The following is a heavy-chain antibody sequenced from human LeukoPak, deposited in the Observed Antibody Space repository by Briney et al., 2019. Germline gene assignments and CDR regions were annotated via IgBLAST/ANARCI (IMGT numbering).Heavy chain of an antibody. D-gene: IGHD3-3*01. CDR2: IIPILGIA. CDR1: GGTFSSYA. Sequence: ASVKVSCKASGGTFSSYAISLVRQAPGQGLEWMGRIIPILGIANYAQKFQGRVTITADKSTSTAYMELSSLRSEDTAVYYCASDTVRSYWGQGTLVTVSS. V-gene: IGHV1-69*04. J-gene: IGHJ4*02. CDR3: ASDTVRSY.